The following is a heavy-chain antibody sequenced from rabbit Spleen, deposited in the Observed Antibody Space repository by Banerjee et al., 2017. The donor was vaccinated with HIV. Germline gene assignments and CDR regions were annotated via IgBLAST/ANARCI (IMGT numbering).Heavy chain of an antibody. Sequence: QSLEESGGDLVKPGASLTLTCKASGVSFSFNSYMCWVRQAPGKGLEWIACIDSGNSGFTYFASWAKGRFTISKTSSTTVTLQVTSLTAADTATYFCARDLAGVIGWNFGWWGQGTLVTVS. CDR3: ARDLAGVIGWNFGW. D-gene: IGHD4-1*01. CDR1: GVSFSFNSY. J-gene: IGHJ4*01. CDR2: IDSGNSGFT. V-gene: IGHV1S40*01.